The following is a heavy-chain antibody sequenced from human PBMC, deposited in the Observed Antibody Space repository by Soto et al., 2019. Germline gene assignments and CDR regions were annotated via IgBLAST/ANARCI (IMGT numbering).Heavy chain of an antibody. CDR1: GGSITGYY. D-gene: IGHD4-4*01. CDR2: IHYSGST. Sequence: QVQLQESGPGLVQPSETLSLTCTVSGGSITGYYWSWIRQPPGKGPEWIGNIHYSGSTNYNPSLPSRVTTPVDTANNQFPLRLRSVTAAETAVYYCARHAYYSNPLRFDPWGQGTLVTVSS. V-gene: IGHV4-59*08. J-gene: IGHJ5*02. CDR3: ARHAYYSNPLRFDP.